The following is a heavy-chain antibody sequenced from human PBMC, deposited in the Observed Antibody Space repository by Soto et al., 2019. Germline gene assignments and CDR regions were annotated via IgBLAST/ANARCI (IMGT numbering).Heavy chain of an antibody. D-gene: IGHD2-2*01. V-gene: IGHV3-21*01. J-gene: IGHJ6*02. CDR2: ISSTSSYI. CDR3: ARDIVVVTAAMSGRYYYYGMDV. Sequence: PRGSLPLSCAACVFNFSIYSMNWVRQAPGKGLDSVPSISSTSSYIYYADSVKGRFTISRDNAKNSLYLQMNSLRAEDTAVYYCARDIVVVTAAMSGRYYYYGMDVWGQGTTVTVSS. CDR1: VFNFSIYS.